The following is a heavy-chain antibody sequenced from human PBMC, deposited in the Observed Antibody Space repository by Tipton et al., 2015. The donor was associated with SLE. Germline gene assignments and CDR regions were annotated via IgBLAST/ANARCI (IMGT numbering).Heavy chain of an antibody. J-gene: IGHJ4*02. V-gene: IGHV4-34*01. CDR1: GGSFSSYY. Sequence: TLSLTCAVYGGSFSSYYWSWIRQPPGKGLEWIGEINHSGSTNYNPSLKRRVTISVDRSKNQFSLKLSSVTAADTAVYYCVYGDWLGLDYWGQGTLVTVSS. CDR2: INHSGST. D-gene: IGHD4-17*01. CDR3: VYGDWLGLDY.